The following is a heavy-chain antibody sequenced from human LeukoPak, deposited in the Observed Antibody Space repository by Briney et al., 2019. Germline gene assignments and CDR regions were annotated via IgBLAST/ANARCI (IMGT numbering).Heavy chain of an antibody. CDR2: ISYDGSNK. J-gene: IGHJ4*02. Sequence: GGSLRLSCAASGFTFSSYAMHWVRQAPGKWLEWVAVISYDGSNKYYADSVKGRFTISRDNSKNTLYLQMNSLRAEDTAVYYCARDGGSWDYFDYWGQGTLVTVSS. CDR1: GFTFSSYA. D-gene: IGHD1-26*01. V-gene: IGHV3-30-3*01. CDR3: ARDGGSWDYFDY.